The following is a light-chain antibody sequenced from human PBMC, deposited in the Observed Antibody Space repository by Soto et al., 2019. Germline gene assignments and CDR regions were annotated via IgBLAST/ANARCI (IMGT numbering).Light chain of an antibody. Sequence: IQMTQVPSRWSAPDRDSVAITERASQSISSWLASYQQKPGKAPKLLIYKASGLESGVPSRFSGSGSVTDFTLTTSTLWPDDFATHYCQQYNSYSPLTFGGGTRL. J-gene: IGKJ4*01. V-gene: IGKV1-5*03. CDR2: KAS. CDR1: QSISSW. CDR3: QQYNSYSPLT.